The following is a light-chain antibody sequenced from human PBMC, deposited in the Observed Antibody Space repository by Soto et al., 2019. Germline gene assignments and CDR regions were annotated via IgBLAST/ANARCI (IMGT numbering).Light chain of an antibody. Sequence: EILLTQSPGTLSLSPGQRATLSCRASRRLSASDIAWYQQKPGQAPKILIYGVSIRATGTPDRFSGSGSGADFTLTISRLEPEDFAVYHCQQYGSSPLITFGQGTRMEIK. V-gene: IGKV3-20*01. CDR2: GVS. J-gene: IGKJ5*01. CDR3: QQYGSSPLIT. CDR1: RRLSASD.